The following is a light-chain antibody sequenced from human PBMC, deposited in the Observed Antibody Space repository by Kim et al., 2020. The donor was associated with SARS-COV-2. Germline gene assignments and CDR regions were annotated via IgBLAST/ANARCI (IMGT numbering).Light chain of an antibody. Sequence: SGSGGDRVTITCRASQSISSDLKWYQQKAGKAPKLLIHVASSLKSGVPSRFSGSGSGTDFTLTISSLQSEDFATYYCQQSYSTPPTFGQGTKLEI. CDR3: QQSYSTPPT. CDR2: VAS. CDR1: QSISSD. V-gene: IGKV1-39*01. J-gene: IGKJ1*01.